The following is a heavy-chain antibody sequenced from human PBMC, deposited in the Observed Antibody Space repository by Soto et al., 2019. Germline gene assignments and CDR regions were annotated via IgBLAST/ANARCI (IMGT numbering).Heavy chain of an antibody. J-gene: IGHJ4*02. Sequence: QVQLVQSGAEVKKPGASVKVSCKASGYTFTSYAMHWVRQAPGQRLEWMGWINAGNGNTKYSQKFQGRVTITRDTSASTAYMALSILRCEDTAVYYCERGITGTTRGDYGGQGTLVTVSS. V-gene: IGHV1-3*01. D-gene: IGHD1-7*01. CDR3: ERGITGTTRGDY. CDR2: INAGNGNT. CDR1: GYTFTSYA.